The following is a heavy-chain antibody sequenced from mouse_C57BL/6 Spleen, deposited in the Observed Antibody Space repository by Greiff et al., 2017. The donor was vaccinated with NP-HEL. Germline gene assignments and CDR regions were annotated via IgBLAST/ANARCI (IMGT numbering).Heavy chain of an antibody. CDR3: TNYYGSSYGY. V-gene: IGHV1-15*01. Sequence: QVQLQQSGAELVRPGASVTLSCKASGYTFTDYEMHWVKQTPVHGLEWIGAIDPATGGTAYNQKFKGKAILTADKSSSTAYMELRSLTSEDSAVYYCTNYYGSSYGYWGQGTTLTVSS. CDR2: IDPATGGT. CDR1: GYTFTDYE. D-gene: IGHD1-1*01. J-gene: IGHJ2*01.